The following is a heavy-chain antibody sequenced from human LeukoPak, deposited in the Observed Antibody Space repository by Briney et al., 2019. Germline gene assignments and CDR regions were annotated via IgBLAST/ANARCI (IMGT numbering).Heavy chain of an antibody. V-gene: IGHV3-33*01. J-gene: IGHJ4*02. CDR2: IWYDGSNK. D-gene: IGHD1-26*01. CDR3: ARDHNKKELLRLDY. Sequence: GGSLRLSCAASGFTFSSYGMHWVRQAPGKGLEWVAVIWYDGSNKYYADSVKGRFTISRDNSKNTLYLQMSSLRAEDTAVYYCARDHNKKELLRLDYWGQGTLVTVSS. CDR1: GFTFSSYG.